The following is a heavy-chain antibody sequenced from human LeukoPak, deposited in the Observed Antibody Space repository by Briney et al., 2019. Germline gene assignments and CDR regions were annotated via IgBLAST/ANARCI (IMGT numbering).Heavy chain of an antibody. CDR1: GFTFTNYA. D-gene: IGHD3-10*02. CDR2: ISGHGDTT. V-gene: IGHV3-23*01. Sequence: QPGGSLRLSCAASGFTFTNYAMAWVRQAPGKGLEWVSSISGHGDTTYYADSVKGRFTISRDNSKNTLYLQMNSLRAEDTAVYYCAELGITMIGGVWGKGTTVTISS. J-gene: IGHJ6*04. CDR3: AELGITMIGGV.